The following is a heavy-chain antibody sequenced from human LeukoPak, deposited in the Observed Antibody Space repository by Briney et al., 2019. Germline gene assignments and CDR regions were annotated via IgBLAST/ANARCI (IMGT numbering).Heavy chain of an antibody. J-gene: IGHJ3*02. CDR2: INHSGST. CDR1: GGSFSGYY. CDR3: ARFRLVEVTAPPDAFDI. D-gene: IGHD2-21*02. Sequence: SETLSLTCADHGGSFSGYYWSWIRQPPGKGLEWMGEINHSGSTNYNPSPKSRVTISVDTSKNQFSLKLSSVTAADTAVYYCARFRLVEVTAPPDAFDIWGQGTMVTVSS. V-gene: IGHV4-34*01.